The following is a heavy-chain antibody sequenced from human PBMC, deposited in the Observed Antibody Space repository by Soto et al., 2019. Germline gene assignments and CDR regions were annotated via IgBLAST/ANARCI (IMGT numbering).Heavy chain of an antibody. Sequence: QITLKESGPTLVKPTQTLTLTCTFSGFSLTSPAVGVNWIRQPPGKALEWLALIYWDDDKQYSPSLKSRLTITKDTSKSRVVLTMTNMDPVDTATYYCAHGSGWLSDYWGQGTLVTVSS. CDR2: IYWDDDK. CDR1: GFSLTSPAVG. D-gene: IGHD6-19*01. J-gene: IGHJ4*02. CDR3: AHGSGWLSDY. V-gene: IGHV2-5*02.